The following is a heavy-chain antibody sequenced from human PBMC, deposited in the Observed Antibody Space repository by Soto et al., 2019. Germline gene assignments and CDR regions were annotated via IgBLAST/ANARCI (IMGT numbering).Heavy chain of an antibody. CDR2: ISANGDNT. CDR3: WGSYPPRSRYVLDY. Sequence: GSLRLSCVASGFTVDDYAMHCVRQTPGKGLEWVSDISANGDNTAYADSVKGRFTISRDNTKNTLYLQMNSLRAEDTAVYYVWGSYPPRSRYVLDYWGQGTLVTVSS. CDR1: GFTVDDYA. V-gene: IGHV3-20*04. D-gene: IGHD3-16*02. J-gene: IGHJ4*02.